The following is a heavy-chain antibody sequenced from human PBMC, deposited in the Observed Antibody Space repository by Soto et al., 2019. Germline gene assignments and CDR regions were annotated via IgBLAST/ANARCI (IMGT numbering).Heavy chain of an antibody. CDR2: INAGNGNT. D-gene: IGHD6-6*01. CDR3: ARRLSSSSLYYYMDV. Sequence: EASVKVSCKASGYTFTSYAMQWVRQAPGQRLEWMGWINAGNGNTKYSQKFQGRVTITRDTSASTAYMELSSLRSEDTAVYYCARRLSSSSLYYYMDVWGKGTTVTVSS. J-gene: IGHJ6*03. V-gene: IGHV1-3*01. CDR1: GYTFTSYA.